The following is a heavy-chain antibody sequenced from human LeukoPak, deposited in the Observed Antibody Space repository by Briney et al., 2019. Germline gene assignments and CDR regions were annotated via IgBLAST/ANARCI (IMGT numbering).Heavy chain of an antibody. V-gene: IGHV1-18*01. J-gene: IGHJ4*02. Sequence: ASEKVSCKASGYTFTNYGINWVRQAPGQGLEWMGWISTYNGNTNYAQDLQGRVTMTTDTSTSTAYMELRTLTSDDTAVYYCARMMSIPVAGHRPLFDYWGQGTLVTVSS. CDR2: ISTYNGNT. D-gene: IGHD6-19*01. CDR3: ARMMSIPVAGHRPLFDY. CDR1: GYTFTNYG.